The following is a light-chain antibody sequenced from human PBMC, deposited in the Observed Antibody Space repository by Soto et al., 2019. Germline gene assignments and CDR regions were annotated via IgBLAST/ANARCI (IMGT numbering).Light chain of an antibody. CDR2: QVT. Sequence: QSDLTQPPSASGSPGQSVTISCAGTVNDVGGYNYVSWYQQHPGKVPQLMIYQVTKRPSGVPDRFSASKSDTTASLTISGLQAEDEGDYYCMSYAGGNRFVFGTGTKLTVL. V-gene: IGLV2-8*01. J-gene: IGLJ1*01. CDR1: VNDVGGYNY. CDR3: MSYAGGNRFV.